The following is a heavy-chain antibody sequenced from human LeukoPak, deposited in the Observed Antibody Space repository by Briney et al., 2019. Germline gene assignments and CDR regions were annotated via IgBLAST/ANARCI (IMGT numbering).Heavy chain of an antibody. Sequence: ASVKVSCKASGYTFTSYDINWVRQATGLGLEWMGWMNPNSGHTGYAQKFQGRVTMTRNTSISTAYMELSSLRSEDTAVYYCARSRLYGSGSSTRDNWFDPWGQGTLVTVSS. CDR2: MNPNSGHT. J-gene: IGHJ5*02. V-gene: IGHV1-8*01. D-gene: IGHD3-10*01. CDR3: ARSRLYGSGSSTRDNWFDP. CDR1: GYTFTSYD.